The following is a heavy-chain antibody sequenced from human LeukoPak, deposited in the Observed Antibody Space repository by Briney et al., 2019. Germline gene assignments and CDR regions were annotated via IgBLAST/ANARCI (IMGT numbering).Heavy chain of an antibody. D-gene: IGHD3-22*01. J-gene: IGHJ3*02. CDR1: GDSISSGDYY. Sequence: PSQTLSLTCTVSGDSISSGDYYWSWIRQPAGKGLEWIGRISGSGSTNYNPSLKSRVTISVDTSKNPFSLKLSSVTAADTAVYFCARGPYSYDSSGAFDIWGQGTMVTVSS. CDR3: ARGPYSYDSSGAFDI. CDR2: ISGSGST. V-gene: IGHV4-61*02.